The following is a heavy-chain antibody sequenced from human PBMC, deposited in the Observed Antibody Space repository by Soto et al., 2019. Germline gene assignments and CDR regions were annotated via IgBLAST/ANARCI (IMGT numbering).Heavy chain of an antibody. CDR3: ARPRGRGLYYGMDV. CDR1: GGSISSSSYY. CDR2: IYYSGST. Sequence: SETLSLTCTVAGGSISSSSYYWGWIRQPPGKGLEWIGSIYYSGSTYYNPSLKSRVTISVDTSKNQFSLKLSSVTAADTAVYYCARPRGRGLYYGMDVWGQGTTVTVSS. J-gene: IGHJ6*02. D-gene: IGHD6-25*01. V-gene: IGHV4-39*01.